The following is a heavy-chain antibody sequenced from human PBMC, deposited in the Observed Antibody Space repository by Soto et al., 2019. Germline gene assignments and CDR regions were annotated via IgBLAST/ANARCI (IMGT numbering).Heavy chain of an antibody. Sequence: ASVKVSCKASGGTFSSYAISWVRQAPGQGLEWMGGIIPIFGTANYAQKFQGRVTITADESTSTAYMELSSLRSEDTAVDYCARGAYYFDSSGQQLDDWGQGTRVTVAS. CDR2: IIPIFGTA. J-gene: IGHJ4*02. D-gene: IGHD3-22*01. CDR1: GGTFSSYA. V-gene: IGHV1-69*13. CDR3: ARGAYYFDSSGQQLDD.